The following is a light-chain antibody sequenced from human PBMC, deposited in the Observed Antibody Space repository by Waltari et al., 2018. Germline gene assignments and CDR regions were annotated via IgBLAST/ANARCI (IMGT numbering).Light chain of an antibody. J-gene: IGKJ3*01. CDR2: DAS. Sequence: EIVLTQSPATLSLSPGERATLSCRASQSVSSYLAWYQQKPGQAPRLLIYDASNRATGIPARLSGSGSGTDFTRTISSLEPEDFAVYYCQQRSNWPRITFGPGTKVDIK. CDR3: QQRSNWPRIT. CDR1: QSVSSY. V-gene: IGKV3-11*01.